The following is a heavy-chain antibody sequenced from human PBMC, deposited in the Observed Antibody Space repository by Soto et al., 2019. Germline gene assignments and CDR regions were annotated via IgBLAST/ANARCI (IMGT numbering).Heavy chain of an antibody. CDR2: ISGSAGSA. D-gene: IGHD4-4*01. V-gene: IGHV3-23*01. Sequence: GGSLRLSCAASGFTFSTYAMSWVRQAPGKGLEWVSGISGSAGSAYYADSVKGRFTISRDNSRNTLCLQMSSLRAEDTAIYYCANADYGNYLFYYSGMDVWGQGTTVTVSS. J-gene: IGHJ6*02. CDR3: ANADYGNYLFYYSGMDV. CDR1: GFTFSTYA.